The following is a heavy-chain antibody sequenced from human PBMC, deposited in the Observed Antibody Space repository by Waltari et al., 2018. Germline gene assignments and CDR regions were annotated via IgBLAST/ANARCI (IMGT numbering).Heavy chain of an antibody. V-gene: IGHV4-34*01. CDR3: ASSSGWSFDY. Sequence: QVQLQQWGAGLLKPSETLSLTCAVYGGSFSGYYWSWIRQPPGKGLEWIGEINHSGSTNYNPSLKSRVTISVDTSKNQFSRKLSSVTAADTAVYYCASSSGWSFDYWGQGTLVTVSS. D-gene: IGHD6-19*01. CDR1: GGSFSGYY. J-gene: IGHJ4*02. CDR2: INHSGST.